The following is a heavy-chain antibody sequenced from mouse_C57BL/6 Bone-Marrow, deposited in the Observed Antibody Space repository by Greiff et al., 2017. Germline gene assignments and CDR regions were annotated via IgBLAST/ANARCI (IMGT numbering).Heavy chain of an antibody. Sequence: EVKLQQSGPGLVKPSQTLSLTCSVTGYSITSDYWNWIRKFPGNKLEYIGYISYNGSTSYYNSLKSRISITLDTSTNQYYLQVNSVTTEDTATYYCARYGYYRYWYFDVWGTGTTVTVSS. CDR3: ARYGYYRYWYFDV. V-gene: IGHV3-8*01. CDR1: GYSITSDY. D-gene: IGHD2-3*01. J-gene: IGHJ1*03. CDR2: ISYNGST.